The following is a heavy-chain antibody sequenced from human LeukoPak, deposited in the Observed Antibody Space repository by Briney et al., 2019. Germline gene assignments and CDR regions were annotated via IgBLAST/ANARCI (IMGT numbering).Heavy chain of an antibody. D-gene: IGHD3-9*01. CDR1: GFTFSSYG. Sequence: GGSLRLSCAASGFTFSSYGMHWVRQAPGKGLEWVAVIWYDGGNKYYADSVKGRFTISRDNSKNTLYLQMNSLRAEDTAAYYCARDLEYYDILTGYYGMDVWGQGTTVTVSS. V-gene: IGHV3-33*01. CDR2: IWYDGGNK. CDR3: ARDLEYYDILTGYYGMDV. J-gene: IGHJ6*02.